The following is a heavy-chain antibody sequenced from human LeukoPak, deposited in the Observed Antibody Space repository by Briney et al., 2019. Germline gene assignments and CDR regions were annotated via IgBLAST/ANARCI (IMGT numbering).Heavy chain of an antibody. D-gene: IGHD3-22*01. V-gene: IGHV4-59*01. CDR1: GGSISTYY. CDR2: IYYSGSS. J-gene: IGHJ4*02. Sequence: SETLSLTCTVSGGSISTYYWSWIRQPPGEGLEWIGYIYYSGSSNYNPSLKSRGTISVDTSKNQFSLNLSSVTAADTAVYYCARGYSSGYGRLFDLWGQGTLVTVSS. CDR3: ARGYSSGYGRLFDL.